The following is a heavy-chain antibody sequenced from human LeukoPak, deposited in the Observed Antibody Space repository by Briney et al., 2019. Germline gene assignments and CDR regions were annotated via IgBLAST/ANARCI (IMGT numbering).Heavy chain of an antibody. CDR2: IYPGDSDT. CDR1: GYNFTSYW. J-gene: IGHJ4*02. Sequence: GESLKISCKGSGYNFTSYWIGWVRQMPGKGLEWMGIIYPGDSDTRYSPSLQGQVTISADKSISTAYLQWSSLKASDTAMYFCARPRGFSSGYYYPYYFDYWGLGTLVTVSS. CDR3: ARPRGFSSGYYYPYYFDY. D-gene: IGHD3-22*01. V-gene: IGHV5-51*01.